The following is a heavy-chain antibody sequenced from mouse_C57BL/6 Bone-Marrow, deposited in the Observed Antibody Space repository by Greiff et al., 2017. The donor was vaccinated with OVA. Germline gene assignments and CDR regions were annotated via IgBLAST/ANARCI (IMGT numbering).Heavy chain of an antibody. J-gene: IGHJ3*01. Sequence: DVMLVESGGGLVKPGGSLKLSCAASGFTFSSYTMSWVRQTPEKRLEWVATISGGGGNTYYPDSVKGRFTISRDNAKNTLYLQMSSLRSEDTALYYCARGDYDGLWGQGTLVTVSA. CDR3: ARGDYDGL. CDR1: GFTFSSYT. CDR2: ISGGGGNT. V-gene: IGHV5-9*01. D-gene: IGHD2-4*01.